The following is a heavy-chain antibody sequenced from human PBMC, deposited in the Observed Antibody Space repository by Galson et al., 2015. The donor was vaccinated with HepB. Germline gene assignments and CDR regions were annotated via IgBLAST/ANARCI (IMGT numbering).Heavy chain of an antibody. D-gene: IGHD3-10*01. CDR3: ASGAYYYGSGSYEG. V-gene: IGHV3-7*01. J-gene: IGHJ1*01. CDR1: GFTFSSYW. Sequence: SLRLSCAASGFTFSSYWMSRVRQAPGKGLEWVANIKQDGSEKYYVDSVKGRFTISRDNAKNSLYLQMNSLRAEDTAVYYCASGAYYYGSGSYEGWGQGTLVTVSS. CDR2: IKQDGSEK.